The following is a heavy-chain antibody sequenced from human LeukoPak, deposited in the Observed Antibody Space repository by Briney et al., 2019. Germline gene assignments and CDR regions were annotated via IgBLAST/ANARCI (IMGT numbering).Heavy chain of an antibody. CDR2: IRYDGSNK. D-gene: IGHD6-6*01. CDR3: ATAHIAARKHFDY. Sequence: GGSLRLSCAASGFTFSSYGVHWVRQAPGKGLEWVAFIRYDGSNKYYADSVKGRFTISRDNSKNTLYLQMNSLRAEDTAVYYCATAHIAARKHFDYWGQGTLVTVSS. V-gene: IGHV3-30*02. J-gene: IGHJ4*02. CDR1: GFTFSSYG.